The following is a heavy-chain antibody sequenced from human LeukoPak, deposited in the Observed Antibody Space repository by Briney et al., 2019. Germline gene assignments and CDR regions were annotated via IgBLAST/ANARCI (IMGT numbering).Heavy chain of an antibody. CDR2: IWYDGSNK. J-gene: IGHJ3*02. V-gene: IGHV3-33*01. Sequence: GGSLRLSCAASGFTFSSYGMHWVRQAPGKGLEWVAVIWYDGSNKYYADSVKGRFTISRDNSKNTLYLQMNSLRAEDTAVYYCARGRITMVRGPGRDAFDIWGQGTVVTVSS. D-gene: IGHD3-10*01. CDR3: ARGRITMVRGPGRDAFDI. CDR1: GFTFSSYG.